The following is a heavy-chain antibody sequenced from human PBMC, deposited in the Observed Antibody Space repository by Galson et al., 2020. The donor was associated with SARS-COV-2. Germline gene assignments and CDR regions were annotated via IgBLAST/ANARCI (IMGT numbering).Heavy chain of an antibody. Sequence: SQTLSLTCTVSGGSISSGDYYWSWIRQPPGKGLEWIGYIYYSGSTYYNPSLKSRVTISVDTSKNQFSLKLSSVTAADTAVYYCARKVQWLGLYWFDPWGQGTLVTVSS. CDR1: GGSISSGDYY. CDR3: ARKVQWLGLYWFDP. D-gene: IGHD6-19*01. V-gene: IGHV4-30-4*01. J-gene: IGHJ5*02. CDR2: IYYSGST.